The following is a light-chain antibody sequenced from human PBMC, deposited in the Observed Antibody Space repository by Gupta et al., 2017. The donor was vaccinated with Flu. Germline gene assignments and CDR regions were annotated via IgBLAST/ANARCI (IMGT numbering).Light chain of an antibody. CDR1: QNIGNN. CDR2: SAS. Sequence: ATLSVSPGEGATLSCRASQNIGNNVAWYQQKPGQAPRLLIYSASARAPTTPVRFSGRGSGTEFSLTISSLQSEDFAVYYCQQHYEWLRTFGQGTQLDIK. J-gene: IGKJ2*01. V-gene: IGKV3-15*01. CDR3: QQHYEWLRT.